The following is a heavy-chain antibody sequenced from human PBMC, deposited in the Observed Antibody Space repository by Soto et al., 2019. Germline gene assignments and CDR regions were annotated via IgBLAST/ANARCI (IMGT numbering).Heavy chain of an antibody. CDR1: GGTFSSYT. D-gene: IGHD6-13*01. V-gene: IGHV1-69*02. Sequence: QVQLVQSGAEVKKPGSSVKVSCKASGGTFSSYTISWVRQAPGQGLECMGRIIPILGIANYAQKFQGRVTITADKSTSTAYMELSSLRSEDTAVYYCARARTPIAAAGTFDYWGQGTLVTVSS. CDR3: ARARTPIAAAGTFDY. CDR2: IIPILGIA. J-gene: IGHJ4*02.